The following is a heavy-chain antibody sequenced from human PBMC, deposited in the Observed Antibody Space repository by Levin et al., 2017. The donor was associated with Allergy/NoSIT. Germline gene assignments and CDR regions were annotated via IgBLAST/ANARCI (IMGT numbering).Heavy chain of an antibody. CDR3: AKNYGDYGSDTFDI. D-gene: IGHD4-17*01. CDR1: GFTFSSYA. V-gene: IGHV3-23*01. J-gene: IGHJ3*02. Sequence: PGESLKISCAASGFTFSSYAMSWVRQTPGKGLEWVSAISGSGGSTYYADSVKGRFTISRDNSKNTLYLQMNSLRAEDTAVYYCAKNYGDYGSDTFDIWGQGTMVTVSS. CDR2: ISGSGGST.